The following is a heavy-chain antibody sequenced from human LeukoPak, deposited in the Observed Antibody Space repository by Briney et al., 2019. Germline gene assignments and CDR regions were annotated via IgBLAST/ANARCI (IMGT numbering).Heavy chain of an antibody. Sequence: ASVKVSCKASGGTFSSYAISWVRQAPGQGLEWMGRIIPILGIANYAQKFQGRVTITADKSTSTAYMELSSLRSEDTAVYYCARPYNVEMATIDDDAFDIWGQGTMVTVSS. CDR3: ARPYNVEMATIDDDAFDI. CDR1: GGTFSSYA. CDR2: IIPILGIA. V-gene: IGHV1-69*04. D-gene: IGHD5-24*01. J-gene: IGHJ3*02.